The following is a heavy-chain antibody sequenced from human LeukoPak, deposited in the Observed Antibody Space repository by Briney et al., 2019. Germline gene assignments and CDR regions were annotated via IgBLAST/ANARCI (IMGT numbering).Heavy chain of an antibody. V-gene: IGHV1-69*05. CDR3: ASTQDCTNGVCSLFDY. Sequence: SVKVSCKASGDTFSRYAISWVRHAPRQGLEWMGGIIPIVGTANNAQKVQGRVTITTDESTSTDYMELSKLRSEDTAVYYCASTQDCTNGVCSLFDYWGQGTLVTVSS. D-gene: IGHD2-8*01. CDR2: IIPIVGTA. J-gene: IGHJ4*02. CDR1: GDTFSRYA.